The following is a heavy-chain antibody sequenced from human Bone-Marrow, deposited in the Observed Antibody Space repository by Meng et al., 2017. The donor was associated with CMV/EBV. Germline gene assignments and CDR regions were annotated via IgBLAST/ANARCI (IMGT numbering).Heavy chain of an antibody. V-gene: IGHV3-33*01. CDR1: GFSFVNYG. J-gene: IGHJ4*02. D-gene: IGHD4-23*01. CDR3: ARDWSGGNSGFLDF. Sequence: GGSLRLSCATSGFSFVNYGIHWVRQAPGKGLEWVAVICSDGSTTYYADSVKGRFTISRDNSKNTVYLQMNSLRAEDTALYYCARDWSGGNSGFLDFWGQGTPVTVSS. CDR2: ICSDGSTT.